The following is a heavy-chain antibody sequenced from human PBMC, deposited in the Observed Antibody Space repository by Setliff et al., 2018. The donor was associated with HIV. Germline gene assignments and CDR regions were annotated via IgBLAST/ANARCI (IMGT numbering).Heavy chain of an antibody. J-gene: IGHJ4*02. CDR3: ASIELAAMVPVDY. V-gene: IGHV3-21*01. D-gene: IGHD5-18*01. Sequence: GESLKISCAASGFTFSSYTMIWVRQAPGKGLEWVSSISSSSYYIYYADSVKGRFTISRDNAKNSLFLQMNSLRAEDTAVYYCASIELAAMVPVDYWGQGTLVTVSS. CDR1: GFTFSSYT. CDR2: ISSSSYYI.